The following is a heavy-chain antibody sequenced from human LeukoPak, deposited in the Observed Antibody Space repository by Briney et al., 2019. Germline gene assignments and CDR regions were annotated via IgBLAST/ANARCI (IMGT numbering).Heavy chain of an antibody. CDR2: IYSGGST. V-gene: IGHV3-66*01. J-gene: IGHJ4*02. CDR3: ARASSSYFQGFDY. CDR1: GFTVSSNY. D-gene: IGHD3-22*01. Sequence: GGSLRFSCAASGFTVSSNYMSWVRQAPGKGLEWVSVIYSGGSTYYADSVKGRFTISRDNSKNMLYLQLNSLRAEDTAVYYCARASSSYFQGFDYWGQGNLVTVSS.